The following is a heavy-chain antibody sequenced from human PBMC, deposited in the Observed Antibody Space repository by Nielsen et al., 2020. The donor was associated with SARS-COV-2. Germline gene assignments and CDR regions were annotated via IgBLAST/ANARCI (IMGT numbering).Heavy chain of an antibody. CDR2: INHSGGT. CDR3: ARVGSDWSFGAFDT. Sequence: SETLSLTCAVSGGSFSTYSWSWIRQPPGKGLEWIGEINHSGGTNYNPSLESRVTISVDTSKTQFSLKLSSVTAADSAIYYCARVGSDWSFGAFDTWGPGTKVTVS. CDR1: GGSFSTYS. V-gene: IGHV4-34*01. D-gene: IGHD6-19*01. J-gene: IGHJ3*02.